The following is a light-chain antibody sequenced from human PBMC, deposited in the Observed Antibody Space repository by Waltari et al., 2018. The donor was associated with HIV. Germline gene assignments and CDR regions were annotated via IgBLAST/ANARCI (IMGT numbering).Light chain of an antibody. J-gene: IGKJ4*01. CDR1: QSISTW. Sequence: DIQLTQSPSTLSASVGDRVIITCRASQSISTWLAWYQQKAGAAPKLLIYKASYLQGGVPSRFSGSGSGTEFTLTINSLQPDDLATYYCQQYSSYSALSFGGGTKVEIK. CDR2: KAS. V-gene: IGKV1-5*03. CDR3: QQYSSYSALS.